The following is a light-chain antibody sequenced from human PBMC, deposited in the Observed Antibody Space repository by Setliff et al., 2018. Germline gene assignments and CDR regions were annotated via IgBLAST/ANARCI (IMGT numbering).Light chain of an antibody. Sequence: QSALTQPAAVSGSPGQSITISCAGTSSDVGGYNYVSWYQQHPGKAPKLMIYEVTKRPSGVSDRFSGSKSGNTASLTISGLQAEDEADYYCLSYTSETTYALFAGGTKVTVL. CDR3: LSYTSETTYAL. CDR1: SSDVGGYNY. CDR2: EVT. V-gene: IGLV2-14*03. J-gene: IGLJ2*01.